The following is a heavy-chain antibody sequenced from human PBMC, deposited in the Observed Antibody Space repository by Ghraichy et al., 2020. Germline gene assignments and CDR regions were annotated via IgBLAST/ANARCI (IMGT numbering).Heavy chain of an antibody. CDR2: INHSGST. D-gene: IGHD7-27*01. CDR1: GGSFSGYY. J-gene: IGHJ6*02. Sequence: SETLSLTCAVYGGSFSGYYWSWIRQPPGKGLEWIGEINHSGSTNYNPSLKSRVTISVDTSKNQFSLKLSSVTAADTAVYYCARSPNWGYYYYYYGMDVWGQGTTVTVSS. V-gene: IGHV4-34*01. CDR3: ARSPNWGYYYYYYGMDV.